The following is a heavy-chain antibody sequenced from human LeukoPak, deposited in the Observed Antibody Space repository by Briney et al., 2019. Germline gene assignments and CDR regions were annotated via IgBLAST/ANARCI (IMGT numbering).Heavy chain of an antibody. CDR2: VSASGAQT. CDR1: GFPFTNFV. V-gene: IGHV3-23*01. CDR3: AREWREAQKDAFDF. D-gene: IGHD1-26*01. Sequence: GGSLMLSCAAPGFPFTNFVMSWVPQAPGKGLELISTVSASGAQTYFADSVKGRFTIARDNSKNTLFLQMNSLRAEDSGVYYCAREWREAQKDAFDFWGQGTMVTVSS. J-gene: IGHJ3*01.